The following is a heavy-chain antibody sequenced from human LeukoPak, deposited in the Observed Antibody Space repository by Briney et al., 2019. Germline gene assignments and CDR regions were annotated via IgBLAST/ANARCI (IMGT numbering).Heavy chain of an antibody. CDR3: ARRRYGTGMDV. J-gene: IGHJ6*02. CDR2: IIEDGSKK. D-gene: IGHD3-10*01. Sequence: GGSLRLYCTASGFIFSNYYMGWVRQAPGKGLEWVANIIEDGSKKYYVDSVEGRFTISRENAKNSVYLQMNSLRAEDTGLYYCARRRYGTGMDVWGQGTTVTVSS. CDR1: GFIFSNYY. V-gene: IGHV3-7*01.